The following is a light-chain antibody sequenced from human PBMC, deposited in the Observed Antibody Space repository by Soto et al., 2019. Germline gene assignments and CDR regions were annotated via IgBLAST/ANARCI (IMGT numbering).Light chain of an antibody. V-gene: IGLV2-8*01. CDR3: SSYADFNNVL. Sequence: QSALTQPPSASGSPGQSVTISCTGTSSDGRNYNFISWYQQYPGKAPKLMIYEVTKRPSGVPDRFSGSKSVNMASLTVSGLQAEDEAEYYCSSYADFNNVLFGGRTKLTVL. J-gene: IGLJ3*02. CDR2: EVT. CDR1: SSDGRNYNF.